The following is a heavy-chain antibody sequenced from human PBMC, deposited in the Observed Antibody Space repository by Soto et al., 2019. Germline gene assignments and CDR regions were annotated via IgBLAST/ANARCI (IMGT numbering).Heavy chain of an antibody. Sequence: GASVKGSCKASGYTLTNYGISWVRQAPGQGLEWMGWISANNGNTNYAQNLQGRVSMTTDTSTSTAYLELRSLRSDDTAIYYCARVVLLVVTSIYIWLAPWGQGALVTVSS. V-gene: IGHV1-18*01. CDR2: ISANNGNT. D-gene: IGHD2-21*02. CDR1: GYTLTNYG. CDR3: ARVVLLVVTSIYIWLAP. J-gene: IGHJ5*02.